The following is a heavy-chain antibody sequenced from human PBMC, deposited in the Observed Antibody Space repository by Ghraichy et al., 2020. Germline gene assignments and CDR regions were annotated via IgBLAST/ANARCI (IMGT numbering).Heavy chain of an antibody. CDR2: ISSSRSYI. J-gene: IGHJ5*02. CDR1: GFTFSSYS. D-gene: IGHD6-13*01. V-gene: IGHV3-21*01. Sequence: GGSPRLSCAASGFTFSSYSMNWVRQAPGKGLEWVSSISSSRSYIYYADSVKGRFTISRDNAKNSLYLQMNSLRAEDTAVYYCARARSSPGSAGLNNWFDPWGQGTLVTVSS. CDR3: ARARSSPGSAGLNNWFDP.